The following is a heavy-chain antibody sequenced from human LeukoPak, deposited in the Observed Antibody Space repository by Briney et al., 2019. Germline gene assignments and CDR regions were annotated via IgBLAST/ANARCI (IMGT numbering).Heavy chain of an antibody. D-gene: IGHD1-26*01. CDR1: GFTFSSYA. Sequence: GRSLRLSCAASGFTFSSYAMDGGRQAPGEGLEWVAVISYDGSNKYYADSVKGRFTISRDNSKNTLYLQMNSLRAEDTAVYYCARGKWELPFDYWGQGTWSPSPQ. J-gene: IGHJ4*02. CDR2: ISYDGSNK. V-gene: IGHV3-30-3*01. CDR3: ARGKWELPFDY.